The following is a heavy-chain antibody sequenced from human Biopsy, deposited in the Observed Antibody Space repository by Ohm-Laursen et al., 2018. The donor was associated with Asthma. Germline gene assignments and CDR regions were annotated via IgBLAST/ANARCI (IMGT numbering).Heavy chain of an antibody. Sequence: SDTLSLTCPVSGGSITSSSYYWGWIRQPPGKGMEWIGSMYHGGSPYYHPSLKSRATISVDTSKNQLSLKMSSVTAADTAVYFCVRHQYSSSWSTFDYWGQGALVTVSS. CDR1: GGSITSSSYY. CDR3: VRHQYSSSWSTFDY. CDR2: MYHGGSP. D-gene: IGHD3-22*01. J-gene: IGHJ4*02. V-gene: IGHV4-39*01.